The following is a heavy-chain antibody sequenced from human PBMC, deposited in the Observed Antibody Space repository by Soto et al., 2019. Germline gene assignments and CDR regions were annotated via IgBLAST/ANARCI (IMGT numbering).Heavy chain of an antibody. J-gene: IGHJ4*02. V-gene: IGHV1-18*01. CDR2: ISAYNGNT. CDR3: ARDIVATIQGDY. CDR1: GYTFNHYA. Sequence: QVQLVQSGAEVKKPGASVKVSCKASGYTFNHYAITWVRQAPGQGLEWMGWISAYNGNTNYAQKFQGRVTMSTDTSTSTAYLELRSLRSDDTAVYYCARDIVATIQGDYWGQGTLVTVSS. D-gene: IGHD5-12*01.